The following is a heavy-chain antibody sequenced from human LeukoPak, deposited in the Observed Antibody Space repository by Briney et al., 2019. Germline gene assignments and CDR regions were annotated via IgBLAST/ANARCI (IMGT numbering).Heavy chain of an antibody. J-gene: IGHJ4*02. CDR2: ISRDGGNK. CDR1: GFSFHEHD. V-gene: IGHV3-43*02. CDR3: AKRSGSPHNFDY. D-gene: IGHD1-1*01. Sequence: GGSLRLSCAASGFSFHEHDMHWVRQTPGKGLEWVSLISRDGGNKHYADSVKGRFTISRDNSKNLLSLQMNSLRGDDTAFYYCAKRSGSPHNFDYWGQGALVTVSS.